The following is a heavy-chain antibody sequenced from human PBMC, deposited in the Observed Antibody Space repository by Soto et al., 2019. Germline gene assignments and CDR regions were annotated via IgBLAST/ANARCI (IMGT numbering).Heavy chain of an antibody. V-gene: IGHV3-66*01. CDR1: GGSISSSNW. CDR2: IYSGGNT. CDR3: AREGNNPTY. J-gene: IGHJ4*02. Sequence: PSETLSLTCAVSGGSISSSNWWSWVRQPPGKGLEWVSFIYSGGNTYYADSVKGRFTISRDNAKNTLYLQMNSLGAEDTAVYYCAREGNNPTYWGLGTLVTVSS. D-gene: IGHD1-20*01.